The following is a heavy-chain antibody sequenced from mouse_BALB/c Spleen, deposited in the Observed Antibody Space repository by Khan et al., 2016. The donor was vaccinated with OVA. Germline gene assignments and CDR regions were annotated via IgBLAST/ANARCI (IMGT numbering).Heavy chain of an antibody. Sequence: VQLQQSGAELAKPGASVKMSCKASGYTFTTYWMHWVKQRPGQGLEWIGYINPTSGYTDYTEKFKDRATLSADNSSSTAYMQLSSLKSEDSAVYNCTRDRIDYWGQGTTLTVSS. CDR3: TRDRIDY. CDR2: INPTSGYT. CDR1: GYTFTTYW. J-gene: IGHJ2*01. V-gene: IGHV1-7*01.